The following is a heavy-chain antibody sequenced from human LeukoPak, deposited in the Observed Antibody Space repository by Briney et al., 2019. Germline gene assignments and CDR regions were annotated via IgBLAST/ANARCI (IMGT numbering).Heavy chain of an antibody. CDR1: GVSISSSNSY. Sequence: SETLSLTCTVSGVSISSSNSYWGWIRQPPGKGLEWIGSIYYTGNTHYNASLKSRVTISIDTSKNQISLRLTSVTATDTAIYYCARQTGSGLFILPGGQGTLVTVSS. D-gene: IGHD3/OR15-3a*01. V-gene: IGHV4-39*01. CDR3: ARQTGSGLFILP. CDR2: IYYTGNT. J-gene: IGHJ4*02.